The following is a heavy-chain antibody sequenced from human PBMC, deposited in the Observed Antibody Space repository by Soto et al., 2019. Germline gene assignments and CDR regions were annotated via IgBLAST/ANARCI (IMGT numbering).Heavy chain of an antibody. J-gene: IGHJ4*02. CDR3: ARLYSATYTNFDY. V-gene: IGHV3-53*01. Sequence: EVQLVESGGGLIQPGGSLRLSCAASGFTVSNNYMRWVRQAPGKGLEWVSTIYGGGSTYYADSVKGRFTISRDNSKNTLYLQMNSLRAEDTAVYYCARLYSATYTNFDYWGQGTLVTVSS. D-gene: IGHD1-26*01. CDR1: GFTVSNNY. CDR2: IYGGGST.